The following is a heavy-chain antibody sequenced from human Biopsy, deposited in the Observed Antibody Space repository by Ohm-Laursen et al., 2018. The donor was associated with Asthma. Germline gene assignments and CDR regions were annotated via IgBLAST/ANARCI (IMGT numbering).Heavy chain of an antibody. CDR1: GFMFRSFG. D-gene: IGHD4-17*01. J-gene: IGHJ5*02. CDR3: AKVGHGYGDYVGYLDP. Sequence: SLRLSCTASGFMFRSFGMHWVRQAPGKGLEWVAVISYDGNYKFYEDSVKGRFTISRNISTNTVYLQMDSLSADDTAVYYCAKVGHGYGDYVGYLDPWGQGTLVTVSS. V-gene: IGHV3-30*18. CDR2: ISYDGNYK.